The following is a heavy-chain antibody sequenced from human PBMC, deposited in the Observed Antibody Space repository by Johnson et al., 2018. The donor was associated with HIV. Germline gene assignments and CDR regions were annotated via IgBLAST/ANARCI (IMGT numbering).Heavy chain of an antibody. CDR3: ARVPHEVVVVAATSAFDI. CDR1: GFTLDDYG. J-gene: IGHJ3*02. D-gene: IGHD2-15*01. CDR2: INWNGGST. V-gene: IGHV3-20*04. Sequence: VQLVESGGGLVQPGRSLRLSCAASGFTLDDYGLSWVRQAPGKGLEWVSGINWNGGSTGYADSVKGRFTISRDNAKNSLYLQMNSQSAEDTAVYYCARVPHEVVVVAATSAFDIWGQGTMVTVSS.